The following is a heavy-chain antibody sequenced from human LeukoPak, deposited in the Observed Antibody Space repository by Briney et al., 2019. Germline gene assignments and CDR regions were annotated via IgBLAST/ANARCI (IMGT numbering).Heavy chain of an antibody. D-gene: IGHD3/OR15-3a*01. J-gene: IGHJ4*02. CDR2: VYSSRST. CDR1: GGAISGYY. CDR3: ARVGSGYDFFDY. V-gene: IGHV4-4*07. Sequence: SEILSLTCTVSGGAISGYYWSWIRQPAGKGLEWLGRVYSSRSTKYNPSLESRVTMSVDTSKNQFSLKLNFVTAADTAVYYCARVGSGYDFFDYWGQGTLVTVSS.